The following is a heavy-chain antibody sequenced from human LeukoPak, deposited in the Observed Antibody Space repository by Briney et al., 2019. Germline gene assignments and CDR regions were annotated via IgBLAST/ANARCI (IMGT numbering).Heavy chain of an antibody. Sequence: GGSLRLSCAAFGFTFSSYWMSWVRQAPGKGLEWVANIKQDGSEKCYVDSVKGRFTISRDNAKNSLYLQMNSLRAEDTAVYYCARRSSIAARWLGGKYYFDYWGQGTLVTVSS. V-gene: IGHV3-7*01. CDR1: GFTFSSYW. CDR3: ARRSSIAARWLGGKYYFDY. J-gene: IGHJ4*02. D-gene: IGHD6-6*01. CDR2: IKQDGSEK.